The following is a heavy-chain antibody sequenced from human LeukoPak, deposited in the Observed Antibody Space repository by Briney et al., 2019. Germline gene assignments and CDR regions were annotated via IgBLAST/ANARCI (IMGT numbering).Heavy chain of an antibody. D-gene: IGHD5-18*01. Sequence: GGSLRLPCAASGFTFSSYAMSWVRQAPGKGLEWVSAISGSGGSTYYADSVKGRFTISRDNSKNTLYLQMNSLRAEDTAVYYCAKDGRVDTAMGDYWGQGTLVTVSS. CDR1: GFTFSSYA. V-gene: IGHV3-23*01. J-gene: IGHJ4*02. CDR3: AKDGRVDTAMGDY. CDR2: ISGSGGST.